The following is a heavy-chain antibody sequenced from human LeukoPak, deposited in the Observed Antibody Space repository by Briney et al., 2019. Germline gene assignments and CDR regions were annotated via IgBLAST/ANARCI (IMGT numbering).Heavy chain of an antibody. CDR2: IYSGGST. Sequence: GGSLRLSCAASGFTVSSNYMSWVRQAPGKGLEWVSVIYSGGSTYYADSVKGRFTISRDNSKNTLYLQMNSLRAEDTAVYYCARGGSGFPYDAFDIWGQGTMVTVSS. J-gene: IGHJ3*02. CDR1: GFTVSSNY. V-gene: IGHV3-53*01. D-gene: IGHD6-19*01. CDR3: ARGGSGFPYDAFDI.